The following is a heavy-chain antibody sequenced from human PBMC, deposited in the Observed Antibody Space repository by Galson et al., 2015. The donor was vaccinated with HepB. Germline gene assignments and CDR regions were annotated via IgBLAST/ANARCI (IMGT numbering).Heavy chain of an antibody. CDR2: IFHSGDT. V-gene: IGHV4-4*02. Sequence: SETLSLTCAVSGGSISTRDWWNWVRQSPGKGLEWIGEIFHSGDTNYSPSLRSRVTMSVDRSKNQFSLNRNSVAAAVTAFYYCARGELARGFDSWGQGTLVTVSS. CDR1: GGSISTRDW. D-gene: IGHD1-26*01. CDR3: ARGELARGFDS. J-gene: IGHJ5*01.